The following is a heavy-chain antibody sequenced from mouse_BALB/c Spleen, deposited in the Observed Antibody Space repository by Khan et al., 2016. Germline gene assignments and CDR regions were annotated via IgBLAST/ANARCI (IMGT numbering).Heavy chain of an antibody. V-gene: IGHV5-4*02. CDR1: GFTFSDYY. Sequence: EVELVESGGGLVKPGGSLKLSCAASGFTFSDYYMYWVRQTPEKRLEWVATISDGGAYTYYPDSVKGRFTISRDTAKNNLYLQVSSLKSEDTAMYYCARTYGTYGYFDVWGAGTPVTVSS. J-gene: IGHJ1*01. D-gene: IGHD1-1*02. CDR2: ISDGGAYT. CDR3: ARTYGTYGYFDV.